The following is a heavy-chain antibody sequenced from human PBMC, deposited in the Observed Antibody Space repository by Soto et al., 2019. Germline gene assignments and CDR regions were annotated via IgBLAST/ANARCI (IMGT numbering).Heavy chain of an antibody. J-gene: IGHJ6*04. Sequence: PGESLKISCKGSGYSFTSYWISWVRQMPGKGLEWMGRIDPSDSYTNYSPSFQGHVTISADKSISTAYLQWSSLKASDTAMYYCAGTTMAVAGNHYYGMDVWGKGTTVTVSS. D-gene: IGHD6-19*01. CDR3: AGTTMAVAGNHYYGMDV. V-gene: IGHV5-10-1*01. CDR1: GYSFTSYW. CDR2: IDPSDSYT.